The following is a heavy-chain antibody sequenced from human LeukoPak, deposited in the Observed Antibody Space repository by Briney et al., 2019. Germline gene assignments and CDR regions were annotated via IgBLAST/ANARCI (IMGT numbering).Heavy chain of an antibody. CDR3: ARVGYCSTTSCSPTRWFDP. CDR1: GYTFTSYA. CDR2: INAGNGNT. Sequence: ASVKVSCKASGYTFTSYAMHWVRQAPGQRLEWMGWINAGNGNTKYSQKFQGRVTMTRDTSISTAYMELRRLTSDDTAVYYCARVGYCSTTSCSPTRWFDPWGQGTLVTVS. V-gene: IGHV1-3*01. J-gene: IGHJ5*02. D-gene: IGHD2-2*01.